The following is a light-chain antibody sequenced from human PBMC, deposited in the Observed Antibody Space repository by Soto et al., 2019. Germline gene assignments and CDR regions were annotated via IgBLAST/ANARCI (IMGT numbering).Light chain of an antibody. CDR1: QSVLYSFKNKNY. Sequence: DIVMTQSPDSLAVSLGERATINCKSSQSVLYSFKNKNYLAWYQQKPGQAPKLLIYWASTRESGVPDRFSGSGSGTDFTLTISSLQAEDAAVYYCQQYYRSSWTFGQGTKVEIK. V-gene: IGKV4-1*01. CDR2: WAS. J-gene: IGKJ1*01. CDR3: QQYYRSSWT.